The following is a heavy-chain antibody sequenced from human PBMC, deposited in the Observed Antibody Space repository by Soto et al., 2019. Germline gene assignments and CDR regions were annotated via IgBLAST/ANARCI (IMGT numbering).Heavy chain of an antibody. V-gene: IGHV3-30-3*01. D-gene: IGHD4-4*01. CDR3: XXXXFLYXRGAXYDH. CDR1: GFTFSTYA. CDR2: ISYTGANQ. J-gene: IGHJ4*02. Sequence: QVRLVXSGGGAVQPXDSLXLSCDASGFTFSTYALHWVRQAPGKGLEWVAFISYTGANQYYADSVKGRFXXXXXXSKXXXXXXXXXXXXXXXXXXXXXXXXFLYXRGAXYDHWGQGTLVTV.